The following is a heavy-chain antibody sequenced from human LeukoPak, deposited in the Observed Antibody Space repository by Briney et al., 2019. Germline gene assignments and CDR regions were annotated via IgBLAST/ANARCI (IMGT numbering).Heavy chain of an antibody. V-gene: IGHV3-23*01. J-gene: IGHJ1*01. CDR3: AIMHGYYDGSGYWVQ. D-gene: IGHD3-22*01. CDR2: ITPNADRA. Sequence: GGSLRLSCAASGFTFGSYGMSWVRQAPGKGLEWVSFITPNADRAAYADSVEVRLTISKDNTRNTLYMQMNSLGDEDTAVYYCAIMHGYYDGSGYWVQWGQETLVTVSS. CDR1: GFTFGSYG.